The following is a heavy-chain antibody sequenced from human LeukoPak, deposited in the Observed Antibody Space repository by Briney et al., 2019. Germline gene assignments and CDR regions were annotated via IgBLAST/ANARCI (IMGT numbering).Heavy chain of an antibody. CDR3: AGDRGNYYDSSGYFDY. J-gene: IGHJ4*02. V-gene: IGHV1-3*01. CDR1: GYTFTSYA. D-gene: IGHD3-22*01. CDR2: INAGNGNT. Sequence: ASVKVSCKASGYTFTSYAMHWVRQAPGQRLEWMGWINAGNGNTKYSQKFQGRVTITRDTSASTAYMELSSLRSEDTAVYYCAGDRGNYYDSSGYFDYWGQGTLVTVSS.